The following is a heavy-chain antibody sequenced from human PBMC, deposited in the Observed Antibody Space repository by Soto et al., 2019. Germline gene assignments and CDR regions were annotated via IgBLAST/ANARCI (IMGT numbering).Heavy chain of an antibody. J-gene: IGHJ5*02. V-gene: IGHV3-23*01. CDR3: AKDPQEVRPNWFDP. D-gene: IGHD6-25*01. CDR2: ISGSGGGT. CDR1: GFTFSSYA. Sequence: GGSLRLSCAASGFTFSSYAMSWVRRAPGKGLEWVSAISGSGGGTYYADSVKGRFTISRDNSKNTLYLQMNSLRAEDTAVYYCAKDPQEVRPNWFDPWGQGTLVTVSS.